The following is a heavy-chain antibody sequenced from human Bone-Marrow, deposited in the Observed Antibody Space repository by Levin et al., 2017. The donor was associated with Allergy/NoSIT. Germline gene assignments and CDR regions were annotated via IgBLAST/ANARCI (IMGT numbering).Heavy chain of an antibody. J-gene: IGHJ5*02. CDR3: ARTKPLYLGNRWVGNWFDP. V-gene: IGHV4-61*01. Sequence: KPSETLSLTCTVSGGSVSSNNYYWSWIRQPPGKGLEWIGYIYYSGTTNYNPSLKSRVTISVDTSKDQFSLKLSSVTAADTAVYYCARTKPLYLGNRWVGNWFDPWGQGTLVTVSS. D-gene: IGHD3-16*02. CDR1: GGSVSSNNYY. CDR2: IYYSGTT.